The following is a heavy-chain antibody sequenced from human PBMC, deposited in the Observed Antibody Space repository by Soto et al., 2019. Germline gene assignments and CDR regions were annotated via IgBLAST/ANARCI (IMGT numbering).Heavy chain of an antibody. CDR2: ISSNGGST. J-gene: IGHJ4*02. CDR3: VKDRGRNGWRQNYFDY. Sequence: PGGSLRLSCSASGFTFSSYAMHWVRQAPGKGLEYVSAISSNGGSTYYADSVKGRFTISRDNSKNTLYLQMSSLRAEDTAVYYCVKDRGRNGWRQNYFDYWGQGTLVTVSS. D-gene: IGHD2-8*01. CDR1: GFTFSSYA. V-gene: IGHV3-64D*06.